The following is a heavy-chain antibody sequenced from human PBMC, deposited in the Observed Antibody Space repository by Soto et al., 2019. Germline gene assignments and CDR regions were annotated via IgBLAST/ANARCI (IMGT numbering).Heavy chain of an antibody. V-gene: IGHV3-11*06. CDR2: FIIYATYR. D-gene: IGHD3-3*01. Sequence: GRSMCLSCPRYGFTLSDYLLTCIRHLPEKLRGWVSYFIIYATYRKYGDSVKGRVTVSRDNAKNSVFLQMNSLRPEDTALYYCGKGGTSFRLVDDWGPGTLVTVSS. CDR1: GFTLSDYL. J-gene: IGHJ4*02. CDR3: GKGGTSFRLVDD.